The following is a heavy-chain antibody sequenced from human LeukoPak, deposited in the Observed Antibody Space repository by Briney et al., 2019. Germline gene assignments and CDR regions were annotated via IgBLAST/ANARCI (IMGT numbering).Heavy chain of an antibody. CDR3: ARGARGYSYG. CDR1: GFTFSSYS. V-gene: IGHV4-59*01. CDR2: IFYSGNT. D-gene: IGHD5-18*01. Sequence: GSLRLSCAASGFTFSSYSMNRVRQAPGKGLEWIGYIFYSGNTNYNPSLKSRVTISLDTSKNQFSLRLSSVTAADTAMYYCARGARGYSYGWGQGTLVTVSS. J-gene: IGHJ4*02.